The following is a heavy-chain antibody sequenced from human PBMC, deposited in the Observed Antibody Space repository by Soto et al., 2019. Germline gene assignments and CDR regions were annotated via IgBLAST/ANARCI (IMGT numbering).Heavy chain of an antibody. J-gene: IGHJ4*02. Sequence: ASVKVSCKASGYSFTDYHIHWVRQAPGQGLEWMGIINPSGGSTSYAQKFQGRVTMTRDTSTSTVYMELSSLRSEDTAVYYCARYSYAFGVDYWGQGTLVTVSS. CDR3: ARYSYAFGVDY. CDR1: GYSFTDYH. CDR2: INPSGGST. D-gene: IGHD5-18*01. V-gene: IGHV1-46*01.